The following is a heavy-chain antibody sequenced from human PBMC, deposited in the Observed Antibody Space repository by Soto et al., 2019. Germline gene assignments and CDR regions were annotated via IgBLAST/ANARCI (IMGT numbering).Heavy chain of an antibody. CDR1: GYTFSSYG. Sequence: QVQLVQSGAEVKKPGASVKVSCKASGYTFSSYGITWVRQAAGQGLEWMGWISAYNGNKNYARKLQGRVTITTHTTTSTGYMEVRSLTADGTAIYYCARATRPYLALDFDDWGQGTLGTVSS. J-gene: IGHJ4*02. CDR3: ARATRPYLALDFDD. V-gene: IGHV1-18*01. CDR2: ISAYNGNK. D-gene: IGHD2-2*02.